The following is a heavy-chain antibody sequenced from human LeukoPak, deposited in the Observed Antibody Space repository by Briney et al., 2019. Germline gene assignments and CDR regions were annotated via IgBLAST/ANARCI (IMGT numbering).Heavy chain of an antibody. V-gene: IGHV4-61*01. CDR2: IYYSGST. Sequence: PSETLSLTCTVSGGSVSNNNYYWSWIRQPPGKGLEWIGYIYYSGSTNYNPSLKSRVTISVDTSKNQFSLKLSSVTAADTAVYYCARAAPTYYYDSSGFPLDYWGQGTLVTVSS. J-gene: IGHJ4*02. CDR3: ARAAPTYYYDSSGFPLDY. CDR1: GGSVSNNNYY. D-gene: IGHD3-22*01.